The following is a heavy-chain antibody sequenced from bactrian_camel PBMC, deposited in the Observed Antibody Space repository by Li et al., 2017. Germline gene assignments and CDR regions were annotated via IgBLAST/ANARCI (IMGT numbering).Heavy chain of an antibody. J-gene: IGHJ4*01. CDR3: ATGSSSIRT. V-gene: IGHV3-2*01. D-gene: IGHD6*01. CDR2: INHDGSLT. Sequence: VQLVESGGGLVQPGGSLRLSCAASGSTFSYYDMTWVRQAPGKGLEWVSGINHDGSLTWYSDSVRGRFTISRDNAKNMLYLQMHVLKSEDTARYYCATGSSSIRTRGQGTQVTVS. CDR1: GSTFSYYD.